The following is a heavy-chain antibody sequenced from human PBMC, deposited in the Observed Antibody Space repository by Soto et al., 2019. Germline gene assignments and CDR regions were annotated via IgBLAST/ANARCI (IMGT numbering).Heavy chain of an antibody. CDR3: ARASYYYDSSGYHFDY. Sequence: GGSLRLSCAASGFTFSSYSMNWVRQAPGKGLEWVSSISSSSSYIYYADSVKGRFTISRDNAKNSLYLQMNSLRAEDTAVYYCARASYYYDSSGYHFDYWGQGTLVTVSS. CDR2: ISSSSSYI. D-gene: IGHD3-22*01. CDR1: GFTFSSYS. J-gene: IGHJ4*02. V-gene: IGHV3-21*01.